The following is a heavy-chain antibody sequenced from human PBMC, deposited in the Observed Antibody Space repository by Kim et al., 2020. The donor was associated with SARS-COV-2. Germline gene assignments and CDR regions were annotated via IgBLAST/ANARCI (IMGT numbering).Heavy chain of an antibody. CDR3: ARDRYYYDSSGCMDV. CDR2: ISSSGSTI. Sequence: GGSLRLSCAASGFTFSDYYMSWIRQAPGKGLEWVSYISSSGSTIYYADSVKGRFTISRDNAKNSLYLQMNSLRAEDTAVYYCARDRYYYDSSGCMDVWGQGTTVNVSS. J-gene: IGHJ6*02. CDR1: GFTFSDYY. D-gene: IGHD3-22*01. V-gene: IGHV3-11*04.